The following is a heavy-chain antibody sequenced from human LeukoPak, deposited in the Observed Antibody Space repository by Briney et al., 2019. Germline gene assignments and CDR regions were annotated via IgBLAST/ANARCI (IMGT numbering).Heavy chain of an antibody. D-gene: IGHD4-17*01. CDR1: GFTFSSYG. Sequence: GGSLRLSCAASGFTFSSYGMHWVRQAPGKGLEWAAVISYDGSDKYYADSVKGRFTISRDNPKNTMYLQMNSLRVEDTAVYYCAKEHGDRGYYYYGMNVWGQGTTVTVSS. J-gene: IGHJ6*02. CDR2: ISYDGSDK. CDR3: AKEHGDRGYYYYGMNV. V-gene: IGHV3-30*18.